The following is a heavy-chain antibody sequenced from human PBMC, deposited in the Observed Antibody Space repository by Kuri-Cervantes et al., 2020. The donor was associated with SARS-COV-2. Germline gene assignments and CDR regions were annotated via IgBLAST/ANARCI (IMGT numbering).Heavy chain of an antibody. CDR2: IYYSGST. CDR3: ARAGYSSSWDYYYYYYMDV. Sequence: GSLRLSCTVSGGSISSSSYYWGWIRQPPGKGLEWIGSIYYSGSTNYNPSLKSRATISVDTSKNQFSLKLSSVTAADTAVYYCARAGYSSSWDYYYYYYMDVWGKGTTVTVSS. CDR1: GGSISSSSYY. D-gene: IGHD6-13*01. J-gene: IGHJ6*03. V-gene: IGHV4-39*07.